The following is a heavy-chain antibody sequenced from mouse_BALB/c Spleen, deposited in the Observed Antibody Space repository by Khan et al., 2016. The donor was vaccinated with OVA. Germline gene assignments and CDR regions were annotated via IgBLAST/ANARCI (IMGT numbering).Heavy chain of an antibody. CDR1: GFTFSSFG. V-gene: IGHV5-17*02. Sequence: EVELVESGGGLVQPGGSRKLSCAASGFTFSSFGMHWVRQAPEKGLEWVAYISSGSSTIYYADTVKGRFTISRDNPKNTLFLQMTSLRSEDTAMYYCARTRVRRDWYFDVWGAGTTVTVSS. CDR2: ISSGSSTI. CDR3: ARTRVRRDWYFDV. J-gene: IGHJ1*01. D-gene: IGHD2-14*01.